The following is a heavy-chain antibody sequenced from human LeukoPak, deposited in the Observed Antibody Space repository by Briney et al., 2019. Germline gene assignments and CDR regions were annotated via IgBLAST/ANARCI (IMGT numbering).Heavy chain of an antibody. CDR2: IYYTGTT. CDR1: GGSISIYY. V-gene: IGHV4-59*01. J-gene: IGHJ4*02. CDR3: ARGEDFERYYLAY. D-gene: IGHD3-9*01. Sequence: PSGTVPLTCSVSGGSISIYYWTWIRQIPGKGLEWIGYIYYTGTTNYNPLFESRATISVDTSKNQFSLKLTSVTAADTAVYFCARGEDFERYYLAYWGQGTLVTVSS.